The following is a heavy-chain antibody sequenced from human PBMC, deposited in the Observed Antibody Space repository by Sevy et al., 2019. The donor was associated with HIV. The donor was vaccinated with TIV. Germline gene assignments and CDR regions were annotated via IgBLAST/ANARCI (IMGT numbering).Heavy chain of an antibody. D-gene: IGHD2-21*02. CDR3: AREGSYCGGDCLNFDY. V-gene: IGHV1-46*01. Sequence: ASVKVSCKASGYTFTSYYMHWVRQAPGQGLEWMGIINPSGGSTSYAQKFQGRVTMTRDTSTGTVYMELGSLRSEDTAVYYCAREGSYCGGDCLNFDYWGQGTLVTVSS. CDR1: GYTFTSYY. CDR2: INPSGGST. J-gene: IGHJ4*02.